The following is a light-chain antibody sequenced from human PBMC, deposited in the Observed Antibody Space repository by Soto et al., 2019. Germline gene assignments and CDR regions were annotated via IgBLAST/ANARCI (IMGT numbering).Light chain of an antibody. J-gene: IGKJ1*01. V-gene: IGKV3D-20*02. CDR1: QSVSSSY. CDR2: GAS. CDR3: QQRSNWPRT. Sequence: EIVFTQSPGTLSFSPGERATLSCRASQSVSSSYLAWYQQKPGQAPRLLIYGASNRATGIPDRFSGSGSGTDFTLTITRLEPEDFAVYYCQQRSNWPRTFGQGTKVDI.